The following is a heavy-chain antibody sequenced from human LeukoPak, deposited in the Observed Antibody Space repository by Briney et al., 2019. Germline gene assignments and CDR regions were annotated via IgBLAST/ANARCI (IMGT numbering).Heavy chain of an antibody. V-gene: IGHV1-2*02. CDR2: INPNSGGT. J-gene: IGHJ4*02. CDR3: ARDHGGIVVVPVAIDY. Sequence: ASVKVSCKASGYTFTGYYIHWVRQAPGQGLEWMGWINPNSGGTNYAQKLQGRVTMTTDTSTSTAYMELRSLRSDDTAVYYCARDHGGIVVVPVAIDYWGQGTLVTVSS. D-gene: IGHD2-2*01. CDR1: GYTFTGYY.